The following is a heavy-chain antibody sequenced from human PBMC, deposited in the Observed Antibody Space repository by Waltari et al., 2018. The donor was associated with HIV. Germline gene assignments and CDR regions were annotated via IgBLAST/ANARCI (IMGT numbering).Heavy chain of an antibody. Sequence: EVQLVESGGGLVQPGGSLRLSCAASGFTFGGYSMNRGRQASGKGLEWVSYISSSSSTIYYADSVKGRFTISRDNAKNSLYLQMNSLRAEDTAVYYCARENGDYGQIDYWGQGALVTVSS. CDR2: ISSSSSTI. CDR3: ARENGDYGQIDY. CDR1: GFTFGGYS. D-gene: IGHD4-17*01. V-gene: IGHV3-48*01. J-gene: IGHJ4*02.